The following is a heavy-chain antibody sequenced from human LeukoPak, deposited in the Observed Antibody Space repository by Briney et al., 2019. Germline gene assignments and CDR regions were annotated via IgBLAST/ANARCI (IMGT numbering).Heavy chain of an antibody. V-gene: IGHV4-38-2*02. CDR1: GYSISRGYS. Sequence: SETLSLTCTVSGYSISRGYSWGWIRQPPGKGLEWIGSIYYSGSTYYNPSLKSRVTISVDTSKNQFSLKLSSVTAADTAVYYCARENYYDSSGYYYYYYYMDVWGKGTTVTVSS. D-gene: IGHD3-22*01. CDR3: ARENYYDSSGYYYYYYYMDV. CDR2: IYYSGST. J-gene: IGHJ6*03.